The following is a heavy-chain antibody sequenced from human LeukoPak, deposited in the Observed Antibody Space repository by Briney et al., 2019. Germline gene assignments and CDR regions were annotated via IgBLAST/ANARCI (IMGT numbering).Heavy chain of an antibody. D-gene: IGHD2-8*01. CDR3: GRVEYCTNGVCIDNWFDP. CDR1: GGSISSYY. J-gene: IGHJ5*02. V-gene: IGHV4-4*07. Sequence: PSETLSLTCTVSGGSISSYYWSWIRQPAGKGLEWIGRIYTSGSTNYNPSLKSRVTMSVDTSKNQFSLKLSSVTAADTAVYYCGRVEYCTNGVCIDNWFDPWGQGNLVTVSS. CDR2: IYTSGST.